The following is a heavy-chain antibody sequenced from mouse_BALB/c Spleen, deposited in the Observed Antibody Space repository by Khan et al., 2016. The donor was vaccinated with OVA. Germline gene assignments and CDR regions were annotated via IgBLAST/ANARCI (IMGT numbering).Heavy chain of an antibody. CDR1: GFNIKDYY. V-gene: IGHV14-1*02. CDR3: TRTILLYIDY. J-gene: IGHJ2*01. Sequence: VQLQQPGADLVRPGALVKLSCNGSGFNIKDYYMQWVKQRPEQGLEWIGWIDPENGNSIYDPKFQGKASITAETSYNKAYLQLRRLNSEDQAVYYCTRTILLYIDYWGQGTTLTVSS. CDR2: IDPENGNS. D-gene: IGHD1-1*02.